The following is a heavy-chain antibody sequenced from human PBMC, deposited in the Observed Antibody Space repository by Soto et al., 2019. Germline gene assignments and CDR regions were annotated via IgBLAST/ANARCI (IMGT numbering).Heavy chain of an antibody. D-gene: IGHD3-16*01. V-gene: IGHV3-15*01. CDR1: GFSFTDAW. CDR3: TTDLGHMSLSIFSR. J-gene: IGHJ4*02. CDR2: IKSKTHGGTT. Sequence: EVQLVESGGGLVEPGGSLRLSCAASGFSFTDAWLAWVRLAPGKGPEWVGRIKSKTHGGTTDYAAPVKGRFSISRDDSKNIVYLQMSSLQTEDTAVYHCTTDLGHMSLSIFSRWGQGTLVTVSS.